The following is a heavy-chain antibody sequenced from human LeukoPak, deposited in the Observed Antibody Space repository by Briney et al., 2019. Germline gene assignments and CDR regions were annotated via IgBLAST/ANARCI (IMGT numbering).Heavy chain of an antibody. D-gene: IGHD3-10*01. V-gene: IGHV3-21*01. CDR2: ISSSSSYI. CDR3: ARVRTGSGSYYNGYYYYYMDV. Sequence: GVSLRLSCAASGFTFSSYSTNWVRQAPGKGLEWVSSISSSSSYIYYADSVKGRFTISRDNAKNSLYLQMNSLRAEDTAVYYCARVRTGSGSYYNGYYYYYMDVWGKGTTVTVSS. J-gene: IGHJ6*03. CDR1: GFTFSSYS.